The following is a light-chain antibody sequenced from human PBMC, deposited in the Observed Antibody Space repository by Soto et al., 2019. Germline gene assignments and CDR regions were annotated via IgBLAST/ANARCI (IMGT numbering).Light chain of an antibody. Sequence: QSVLTQPPSASASLGALVTLTCTLSSGYSNYKVDSYQQRPGKGPRFVMRVGTGGIVGSKGDGIPDRFSVLGSGLNRFLTIKNIQEEDESDYHCGADHGSGNNFVVFGGGTKLTVL. V-gene: IGLV9-49*01. J-gene: IGLJ2*01. CDR1: SGYSNYK. CDR2: VGTGGIVG. CDR3: GADHGSGNNFVV.